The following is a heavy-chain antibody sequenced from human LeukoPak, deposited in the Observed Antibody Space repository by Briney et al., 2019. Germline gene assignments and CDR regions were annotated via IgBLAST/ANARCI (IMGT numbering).Heavy chain of an antibody. D-gene: IGHD6-13*01. J-gene: IGHJ4*02. CDR2: ILRNSGSI. CDR1: GFTLDDYA. V-gene: IGHV3-9*01. Sequence: PGRSLRLSCAASGFTLDDYAMHWVRQAPGKGLEGVSGILRNSGSIGYADSVKGRFTISRDDAKNSLYLQMNSLRAEDTALYYCVKDGGRDTAAAYYWGQGTLVSVSS. CDR3: VKDGGRDTAAAYY.